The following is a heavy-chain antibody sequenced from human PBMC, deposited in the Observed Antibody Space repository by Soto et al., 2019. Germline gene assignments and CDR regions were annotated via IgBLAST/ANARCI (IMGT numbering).Heavy chain of an antibody. V-gene: IGHV4-34*02. CDR1: GGSLRGSY. D-gene: IGHD2-21*01. CDR2: VTHSGST. Sequence: QVHLQQWGAGLLKPSETLSLTCGVYGGSLRGSYWSWIRQPPGKALEWLGKVTHSGSTTFNPSLKSRVSVSVDTSDNQFSLKLTSVTAADTAAYYCARGHIPVYGPVPDYFDSWGQGTLVTVSS. J-gene: IGHJ4*02. CDR3: ARGHIPVYGPVPDYFDS.